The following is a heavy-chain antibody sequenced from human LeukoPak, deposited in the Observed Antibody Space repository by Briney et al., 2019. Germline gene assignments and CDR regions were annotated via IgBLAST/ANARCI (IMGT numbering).Heavy chain of an antibody. CDR2: IYYTGST. Sequence: SETLSLTCTVSGGSISPYYWSWIRQPPGKGLEWIGYIYYTGSTNYNPSLKSRVTISVDTSKNQFSLKLSSVTAADTAVYYCATNILVRDIINWFDPWGQGTLVTVSS. CDR1: GGSISPYY. J-gene: IGHJ5*02. D-gene: IGHD3-10*01. CDR3: ATNILVRDIINWFDP. V-gene: IGHV4-59*01.